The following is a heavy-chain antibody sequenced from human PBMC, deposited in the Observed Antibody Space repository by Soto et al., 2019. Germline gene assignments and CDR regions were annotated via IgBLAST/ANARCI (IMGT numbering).Heavy chain of an antibody. CDR3: ARRGSGSYSDY. CDR1: SGSISSSNYY. V-gene: IGHV4-39*01. Sequence: SETLSLTCTVSSGSISSSNYYWGWIRQPPGKGLEWIGNIYYSGSTYYNPSLKSRVTISVDTSKNQFSLKLSSVTAADTAVYYCARRGSGSYSDYWGQGTLVTVSS. J-gene: IGHJ4*02. CDR2: IYYSGST. D-gene: IGHD1-26*01.